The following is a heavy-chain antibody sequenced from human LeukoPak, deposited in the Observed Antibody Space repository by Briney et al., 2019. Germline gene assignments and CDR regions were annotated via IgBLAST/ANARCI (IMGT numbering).Heavy chain of an antibody. J-gene: IGHJ4*02. CDR2: IRYDGSNT. D-gene: IGHD4-11*01. CDR1: GFTFSSYD. CDR3: AKAYSYFDH. Sequence: PGGSLRLSCAASGFTFSSYDMHWVRQAPGKGLEWVAFIRYDGSNTYYADSVKGRFTISRDNSKNTLFLQMNSLTAEDTAVYYRAKAYSYFDHWGQGTLVTVSS. V-gene: IGHV3-30*02.